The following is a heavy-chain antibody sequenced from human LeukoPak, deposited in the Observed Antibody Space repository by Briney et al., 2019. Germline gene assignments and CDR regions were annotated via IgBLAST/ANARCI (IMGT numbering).Heavy chain of an antibody. J-gene: IGHJ1*01. D-gene: IGHD2-21*02. Sequence: GGSLRLSCAASGFTFSSYAMSWVRQAPGKGLEWVSAISGSGGSTYYADSVKGRFTISRDNSQNTLYLQMSSLRGEDTAVYYCAKASSGLTAHYPQHWGQGALVTVSS. CDR3: AKASSGLTAHYPQH. CDR1: GFTFSSYA. CDR2: ISGSGGST. V-gene: IGHV3-23*01.